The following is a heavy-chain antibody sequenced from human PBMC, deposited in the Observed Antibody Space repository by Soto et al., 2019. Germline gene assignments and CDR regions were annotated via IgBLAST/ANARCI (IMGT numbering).Heavy chain of an antibody. Sequence: SETLSLTCTVSGGSVSSGSYYWSWIRQPPGKGLEWIGYIYYSGSTNYNPSLKSRVTISVDTSKNQFSLKLSSVTAADTAVYYCARQVEMATIVKFAPWGQATLVTVAS. V-gene: IGHV4-61*01. CDR1: GGSVSSGSYY. CDR3: ARQVEMATIVKFAP. J-gene: IGHJ5*02. D-gene: IGHD5-12*01. CDR2: IYYSGST.